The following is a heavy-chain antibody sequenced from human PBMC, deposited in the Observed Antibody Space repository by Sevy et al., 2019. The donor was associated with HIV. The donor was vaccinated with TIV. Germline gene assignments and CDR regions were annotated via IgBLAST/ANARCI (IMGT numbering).Heavy chain of an antibody. V-gene: IGHV3-30-3*01. CDR2: ISYDGSNK. J-gene: IGHJ4*02. CDR1: GFTFSSYA. D-gene: IGHD3-10*01. CDR3: ARDRGDGYNDFDY. Sequence: GGSRRLSCAASGFTFSSYAMHWVRQAPGKGLEWVAVISYDGSNKYYADSVKGRFTISRDNSKNTLYLQMNSLRAEDTAVYYCARDRGDGYNDFDYWGQGTLVTVSS.